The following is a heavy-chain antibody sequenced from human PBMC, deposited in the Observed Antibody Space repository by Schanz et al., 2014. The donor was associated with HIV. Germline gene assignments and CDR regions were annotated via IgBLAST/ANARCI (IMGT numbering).Heavy chain of an antibody. J-gene: IGHJ6*02. CDR1: GFNFNNYA. CDR3: ARDRLHPGNGMDV. D-gene: IGHD4-4*01. V-gene: IGHV3-23*01. CDR2: ISGSGGST. Sequence: EVQLLESGGGLEQPGGSLRLSCAASGFNFNNYAMTWVRQAPGKGLEWVSAISGSGGSTYYADSVKGRFTISRDNSKKTVFLQMNNLRAEDTAVYYCARDRLHPGNGMDVWGQGTTVTVSS.